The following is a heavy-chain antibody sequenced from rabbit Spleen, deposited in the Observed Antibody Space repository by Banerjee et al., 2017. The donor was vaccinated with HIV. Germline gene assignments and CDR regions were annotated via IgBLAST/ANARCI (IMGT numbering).Heavy chain of an antibody. CDR3: ARNANGGWDL. CDR1: GFSFSSSYW. D-gene: IGHD4-1*01. V-gene: IGHV1S45*01. CDR2: IYGGSSSST. Sequence: QEQLEESGGDLVKPEGSLTLTCTASGFSFSSSYWICWVRQAPGKGLEWIACIYGGSSSSTYYASWAKGRFTISSDNAQNTVDLQMNSLTPADTATYFCARNANGGWDLWGQGTLVTVS. J-gene: IGHJ6*01.